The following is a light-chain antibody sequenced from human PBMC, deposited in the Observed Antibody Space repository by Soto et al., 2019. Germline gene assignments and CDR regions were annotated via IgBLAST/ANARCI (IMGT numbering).Light chain of an antibody. V-gene: IGKV1-5*03. CDR2: RAA. J-gene: IGKJ4*01. CDR1: QSISSW. CDR3: QQYSIFPTT. Sequence: SVGDRVTITCRASQSISSWLAWYQQKPGKAPRLLIQRAASLESGVPSRLSGRGSGTEFTLTNSSLQTDDFATDYCQQYSIFPTTFDGGNKVEIK.